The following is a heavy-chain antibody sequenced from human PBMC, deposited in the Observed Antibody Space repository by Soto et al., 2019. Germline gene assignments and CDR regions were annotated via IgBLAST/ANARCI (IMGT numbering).Heavy chain of an antibody. Sequence: EVQLLESGGGLVQPGGSLRLSCAASGFTFSSYAMSWVRQAPGKGLEWVSAISGSGGSTYYADSVKGRFTISRDNSKNTLYLQMNSLRAEDTAVYYCAKDIRRLVGDGVDWFDPWGQGTLVTVSS. CDR1: GFTFSSYA. J-gene: IGHJ5*02. V-gene: IGHV3-23*01. CDR2: ISGSGGST. CDR3: AKDIRRLVGDGVDWFDP. D-gene: IGHD1-26*01.